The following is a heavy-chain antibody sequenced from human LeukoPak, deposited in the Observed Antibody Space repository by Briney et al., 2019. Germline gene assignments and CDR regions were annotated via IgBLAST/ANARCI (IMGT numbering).Heavy chain of an antibody. Sequence: GGSLRLLSSASGFTFISYPMKRFRQAPGKGLEWVSAISGSGDSSYYADSVKGRFTISRDNSKNTLYLQMNSLRAEDTAVYYCAKHLLCNKLYYLCSWGQGTLVTVSS. J-gene: IGHJ4*02. CDR1: GFTFISYP. D-gene: IGHD2-8*01. V-gene: IGHV3-23*01. CDR2: ISGSGDSS. CDR3: AKHLLCNKLYYLCS.